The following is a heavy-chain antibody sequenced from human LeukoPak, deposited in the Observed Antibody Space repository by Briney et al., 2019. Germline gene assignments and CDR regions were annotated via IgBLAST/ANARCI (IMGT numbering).Heavy chain of an antibody. CDR1: GGSISSYY. J-gene: IGHJ3*02. D-gene: IGHD1-26*01. V-gene: IGHV4-59*01. CDR2: IYYSGST. Sequence: KASETLSLTCTVSGGSISSYYWSWIRQPPGKGLEWIGYIYYSGSTNYNPSLKSRVTISVDTSKNQFSLKLSSVTAADTAVYYCAGGRGYAFDIWGQGTMVTVSS. CDR3: AGGRGYAFDI.